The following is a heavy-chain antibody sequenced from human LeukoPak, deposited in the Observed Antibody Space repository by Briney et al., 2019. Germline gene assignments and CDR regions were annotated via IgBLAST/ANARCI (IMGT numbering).Heavy chain of an antibody. CDR3: ALHINGDYEIRFDP. Sequence: GGSLRLSCAASGFIVSRNYMSWVRQAPGKGLEWVSVIYSGGSTFYADSVKGRFTISRDNSNNTLYLQMNSLRAEDTAVYYCALHINGDYEIRFDPWGQGTLVTVSS. D-gene: IGHD4-17*01. V-gene: IGHV3-53*01. CDR2: IYSGGST. CDR1: GFIVSRNY. J-gene: IGHJ5*02.